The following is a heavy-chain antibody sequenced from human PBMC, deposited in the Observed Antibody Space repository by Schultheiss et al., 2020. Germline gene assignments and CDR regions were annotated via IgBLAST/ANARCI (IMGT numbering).Heavy chain of an antibody. CDR2: IYYSGST. J-gene: IGHJ4*02. CDR3: ARVLGSGWYV. CDR1: GGSISSGDYY. D-gene: IGHD6-19*01. V-gene: IGHV4-30-4*01. Sequence: SETLSLTCTVSGGSISSGDYYWSWIRQPPGKGLEWIGYIYYSGSTYYNPSLKSRVTISVDTSKNQFSLKLSSVTAADTAVYYCARVLGSGWYVWGQGTLGTVSS.